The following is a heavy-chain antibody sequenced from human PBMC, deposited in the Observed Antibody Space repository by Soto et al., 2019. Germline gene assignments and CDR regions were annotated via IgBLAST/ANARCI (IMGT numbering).Heavy chain of an antibody. D-gene: IGHD4-17*01. CDR3: ARGAVYGDYLDY. CDR1: GGSISSGGYY. V-gene: IGHV4-31*03. J-gene: IGHJ4*02. CDR2: IYYSGST. Sequence: PSETLSLTCTVSGGSISSGGYYWSWIRQHPGKGPEWIGYIYYSGSTYYNPSLKSRVTISVDTSKNQFSLKLSSVTAADTAVYYCARGAVYGDYLDYWGQGTLVTVSS.